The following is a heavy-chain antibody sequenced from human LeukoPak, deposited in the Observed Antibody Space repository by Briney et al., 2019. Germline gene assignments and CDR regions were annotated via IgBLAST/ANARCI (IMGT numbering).Heavy chain of an antibody. Sequence: SETLSLTCTVSGGSISTSSYYWGWIRQPPGKGLECIGNIYYSGSTYYNPSLKSRVTISVDTSKNQFSLKLSSVTAADTAVYYCARLGGSYRPVDYWGQGILVTVSS. J-gene: IGHJ4*02. CDR2: IYYSGST. CDR3: ARLGGSYRPVDY. CDR1: GGSISTSSYY. D-gene: IGHD1-26*01. V-gene: IGHV4-39*07.